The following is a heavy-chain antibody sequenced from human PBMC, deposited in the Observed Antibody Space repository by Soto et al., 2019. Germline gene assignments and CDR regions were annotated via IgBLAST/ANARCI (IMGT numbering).Heavy chain of an antibody. CDR3: AREIERLLGY. Sequence: QVQVVESGGGVVQPGRSLRLSCAASGFSFGSYAMHWVRQAPGKGLEWMAVISYDGSNKYYADSVKGRFTISRDNSKNSLFLQMNSLRAEDTAVYYCAREIERLLGYWGQGTLVTVSS. J-gene: IGHJ4*02. D-gene: IGHD3-3*01. CDR2: ISYDGSNK. CDR1: GFSFGSYA. V-gene: IGHV3-30-3*01.